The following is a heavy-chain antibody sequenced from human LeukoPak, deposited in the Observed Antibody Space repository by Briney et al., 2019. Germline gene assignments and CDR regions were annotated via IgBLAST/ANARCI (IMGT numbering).Heavy chain of an antibody. J-gene: IGHJ4*02. CDR2: ISYDGSNK. CDR3: ARGRRQLFDY. D-gene: IGHD5-18*01. CDR1: GFTFSSYA. Sequence: GGSLRLSCAASGFTFSSYAMHWVRQAPGKGLEWVAVISYDGSNKYYADSVKGRFTISRDNSKNTLYLQMNSLRAEDTAVYYCARGRRQLFDYWGQGTLVTVSS. V-gene: IGHV3-30*04.